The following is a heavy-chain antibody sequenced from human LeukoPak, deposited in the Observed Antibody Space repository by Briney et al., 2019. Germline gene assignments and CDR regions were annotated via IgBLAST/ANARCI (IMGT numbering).Heavy chain of an antibody. CDR3: ARDRATTVTTWAEIDY. Sequence: GASVKVSCKAPGYTFTSYGISSVRQAPGQGVEWMGWISAYNGNTNYAQKLQGRVTMTTDTSTSTAYMELRSLRSDDTAVYYCARDRATTVTTWAEIDYWGQGTLVTVSS. CDR1: GYTFTSYG. CDR2: ISAYNGNT. D-gene: IGHD4-17*01. V-gene: IGHV1-18*01. J-gene: IGHJ4*02.